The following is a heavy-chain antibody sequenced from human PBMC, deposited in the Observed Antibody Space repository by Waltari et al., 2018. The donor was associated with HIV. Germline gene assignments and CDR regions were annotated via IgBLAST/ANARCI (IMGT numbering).Heavy chain of an antibody. D-gene: IGHD5-12*01. CDR1: GFTFSSDS. CDR2: ISSSSSPI. Sequence: EVQLVESGGGLVQPGGSLRLSCAASGFTFSSDSMNWVRQAPGKGLEWVYNISSSSSPIYYEESVKGRFTISRDNAKNSLYLQMNSLRAEETAVYYCARVGGATWAFDIWGQGTMVTVSS. V-gene: IGHV3-48*01. J-gene: IGHJ3*02. CDR3: ARVGGATWAFDI.